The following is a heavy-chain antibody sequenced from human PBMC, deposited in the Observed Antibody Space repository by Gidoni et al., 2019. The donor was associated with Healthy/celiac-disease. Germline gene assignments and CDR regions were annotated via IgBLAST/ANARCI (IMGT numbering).Heavy chain of an antibody. CDR1: GYSFTSYW. CDR3: ARHASWDSSGWWNWFDP. Sequence: EVQLVQSGAEVKKPGESLKISCKGSGYSFTSYWIGWVRQMPGKGLEWMGIIYPGDSDTRYSPSFQGQVTISADKSISTAYLQWSSLKASDTAVYYCARHASWDSSGWWNWFDPWGQGTLVTVSS. V-gene: IGHV5-51*01. CDR2: IYPGDSDT. J-gene: IGHJ5*02. D-gene: IGHD6-19*01.